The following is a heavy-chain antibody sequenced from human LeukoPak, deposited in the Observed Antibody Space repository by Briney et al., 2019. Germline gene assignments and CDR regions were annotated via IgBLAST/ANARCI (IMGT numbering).Heavy chain of an antibody. J-gene: IGHJ4*02. Sequence: GGSLRLSCAASGFTFSSYGMSWVRQAPGKGLEWVSAISGSGGSTYYADSVKGRFTISRDNSKNTLYLQMNSLRAEDTAVYYCAKEAKGYSGSYRGFDYWGQGTLVTVSS. CDR2: ISGSGGST. V-gene: IGHV3-23*01. CDR1: GFTFSSYG. D-gene: IGHD1-26*01. CDR3: AKEAKGYSGSYRGFDY.